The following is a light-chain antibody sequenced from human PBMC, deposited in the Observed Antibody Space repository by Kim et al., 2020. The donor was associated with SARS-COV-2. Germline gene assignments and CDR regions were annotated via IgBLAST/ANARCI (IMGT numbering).Light chain of an antibody. CDR2: EVS. J-gene: IGLJ2*01. Sequence: QSALTQPPSASGSPGQSVTISCAGTSSDVGYYNSVSWYQQHPGKAPKLMIYEVSKRPSGVPDRFSGSKSGNTASLTVSGLQADDEADYYCSSYAGSNNLGVFGGGTQLTVL. CDR1: SSDVGYYNS. V-gene: IGLV2-8*01. CDR3: SSYAGSNNLGV.